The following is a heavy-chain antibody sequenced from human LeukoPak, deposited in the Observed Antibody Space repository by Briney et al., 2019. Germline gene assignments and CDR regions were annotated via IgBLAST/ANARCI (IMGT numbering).Heavy chain of an antibody. CDR2: IKQDGSEK. CDR3: ARHDCHSNSDAFDV. CDR1: GFTFSSYW. Sequence: GGSLRLSCAASGFTFSSYWMSWVRQAPGKGLEWVANIKQDGSEKYYVDSVKGRFTISRDNAKKSLYLQMNSLRAEDTAVYYCARHDCHSNSDAFDVWGQGTMVTVSS. J-gene: IGHJ3*01. D-gene: IGHD2/OR15-2a*01. V-gene: IGHV3-7*02.